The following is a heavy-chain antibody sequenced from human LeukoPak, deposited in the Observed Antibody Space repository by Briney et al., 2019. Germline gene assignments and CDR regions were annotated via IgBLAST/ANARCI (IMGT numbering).Heavy chain of an antibody. CDR1: GYTFTSYA. CDR3: ARDSATVTTPYFDY. D-gene: IGHD4-17*01. Sequence: ASVKVSCKASGYTFTSYAMHWVRQAPGQRLEWMGWINAGNGNTKYSQKFQGRVTITRDTSASTAYMELSSLRSEDTAVYYCARDSATVTTPYFDYWGQGSLVTVSS. J-gene: IGHJ4*02. V-gene: IGHV1-3*01. CDR2: INAGNGNT.